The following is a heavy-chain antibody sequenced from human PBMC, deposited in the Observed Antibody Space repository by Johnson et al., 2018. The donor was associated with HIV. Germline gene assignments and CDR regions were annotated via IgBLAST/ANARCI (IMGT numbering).Heavy chain of an antibody. J-gene: IGHJ3*02. CDR2: ISFDGGTK. V-gene: IGHV3-30*03. D-gene: IGHD1-26*01. CDR3: ARERDGWGRKDAFDI. Sequence: MQLVESGGGLVKPGKSLRLSCEASGFNFNHAWMSWVRQAPGKGLEWVAIISFDGGTKYYADSVKGRFTISRDNSKNTRFLQMISLRAEDTAVYYCARERDGWGRKDAFDIWGQGTMVTVSS. CDR1: GFNFNHAW.